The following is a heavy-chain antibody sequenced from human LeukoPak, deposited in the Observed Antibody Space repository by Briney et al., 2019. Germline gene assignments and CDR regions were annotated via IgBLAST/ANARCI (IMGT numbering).Heavy chain of an antibody. CDR3: ARRITGTTSDSFDY. V-gene: IGHV4-39*01. Sequence: PSETLSLTCTVSGGSISSSSYYWGWIRQPPGKGLEWIGSIYYSGSTYYDPSLKSRITISVDTSKNQFSLKVRSVTAADTAVYYCARRITGTTSDSFDYWGQGILVTVSS. CDR1: GGSISSSSYY. CDR2: IYYSGST. J-gene: IGHJ4*02. D-gene: IGHD1-20*01.